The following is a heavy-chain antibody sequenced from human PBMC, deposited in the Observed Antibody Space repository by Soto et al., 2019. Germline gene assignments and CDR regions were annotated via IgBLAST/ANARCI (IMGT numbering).Heavy chain of an antibody. Sequence: GSLRLSCAASGFTFSSYGMHWVRQAPGKGLEWVAVISYDGSNKYYADSVKGRFTISRDNAKNLLFLEMNTLRAEDTAVHYCARDTEGYNGMDVWGQGTTVTVSS. CDR3: ARDTEGYNGMDV. CDR2: ISYDGSNK. CDR1: GFTFSSYG. V-gene: IGHV3-30*03. D-gene: IGHD4-17*01. J-gene: IGHJ6*02.